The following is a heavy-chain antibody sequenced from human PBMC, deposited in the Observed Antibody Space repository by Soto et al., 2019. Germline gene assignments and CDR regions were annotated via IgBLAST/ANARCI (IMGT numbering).Heavy chain of an antibody. D-gene: IGHD3-22*01. Sequence: QVQLVESGGGVVQPGRSLRLSCAASGFTFSSYAMHWVRQAPGKGLEWVAVISYDGSNKYYADSVKGRFTISRDNSKNTLYLQMNCLRAEDTAVYYCARDKSRYYDSSGYYRDWGQGTLVTVSS. CDR3: ARDKSRYYDSSGYYRD. V-gene: IGHV3-30-3*01. CDR2: ISYDGSNK. J-gene: IGHJ4*02. CDR1: GFTFSSYA.